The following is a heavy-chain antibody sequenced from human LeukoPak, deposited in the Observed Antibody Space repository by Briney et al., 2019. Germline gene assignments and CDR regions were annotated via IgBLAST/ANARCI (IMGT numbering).Heavy chain of an antibody. V-gene: IGHV3-30*18. J-gene: IGHJ5*02. CDR1: GFTFSSYG. D-gene: IGHD1-7*01. CDR3: AKDRGSTGTIKSLDP. CDR2: ISYDGSNK. Sequence: GGSLRLSCAASGFTFSSYGMHWVRQAPGKGLEWVAVISYDGSNKYYADSVKGRFTISRDNSKNTLYLQMNSLRAEDTAVYYCAKDRGSTGTIKSLDPWGQGTLVTVSS.